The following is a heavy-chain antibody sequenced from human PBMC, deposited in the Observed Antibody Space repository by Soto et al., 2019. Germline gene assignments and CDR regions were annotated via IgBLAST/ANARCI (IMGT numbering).Heavy chain of an antibody. CDR1: GGSISSGDYY. V-gene: IGHV4-30-4*01. D-gene: IGHD1-1*01. CDR3: ARDHWNGQYFDY. Sequence: QVQLQESGPGLVKPSQTLSLTCTVSGGSISSGDYYWSWIRQPPGKGLEWIGYIYYSGSTYYNPSRRSRITIAVDTTKNQFYLKMSSVTAADAAVYYCARDHWNGQYFDYWGQGTLVTVSS. CDR2: IYYSGST. J-gene: IGHJ4*02.